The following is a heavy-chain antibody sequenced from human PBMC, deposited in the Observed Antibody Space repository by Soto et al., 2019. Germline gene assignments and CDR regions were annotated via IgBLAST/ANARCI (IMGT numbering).Heavy chain of an antibody. CDR3: ARDQSWHDLVWWFDP. Sequence: ASVKVSWKASGYTFTSYGISWVRQAPGQGLEWMGWISAYNGNTNYAQKLQGRATMTTDTSASTAYMELRSLRSDDTAVYYCARDQSWHDLVWWFDPWGQGTLVTVSS. CDR1: GYTFTSYG. V-gene: IGHV1-18*01. J-gene: IGHJ5*02. D-gene: IGHD1-1*01. CDR2: ISAYNGNT.